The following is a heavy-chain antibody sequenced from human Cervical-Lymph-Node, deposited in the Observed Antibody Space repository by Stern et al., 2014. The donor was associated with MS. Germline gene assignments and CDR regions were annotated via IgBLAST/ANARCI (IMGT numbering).Heavy chain of an antibody. CDR3: AKAGGSSSWYYYYGMDV. V-gene: IGHV3-30*18. D-gene: IGHD6-13*01. CDR1: GFTFSSYG. CDR2: ISYDGSNK. J-gene: IGHJ6*02. Sequence: QVQLVESGGGVVQPGRSLRLSCVASGFTFSSYGIHWVRQAPGKGLEWVAVISYDGSNKYYADSVKGRFTISRDNSKNTLYLQMNSLRAEDTAVYYCAKAGGSSSWYYYYGMDVWGQGTTVTVSS.